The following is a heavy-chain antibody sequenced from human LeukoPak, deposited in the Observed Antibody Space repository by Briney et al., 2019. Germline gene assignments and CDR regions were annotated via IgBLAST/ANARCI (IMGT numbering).Heavy chain of an antibody. CDR3: ASHGCLVGATTDFDY. CDR2: ISSSSSYI. Sequence: GGSLRLSCAASGFTFSSYSMNWVRQAPGKGLEWVSSISSSSSYIYYADSVKGRFTISRDNAKNSLYLQMNSLRAEDTAVYYCASHGCLVGATTDFDYWGQGTLVTVSS. CDR1: GFTFSSYS. J-gene: IGHJ4*02. D-gene: IGHD1-26*01. V-gene: IGHV3-21*01.